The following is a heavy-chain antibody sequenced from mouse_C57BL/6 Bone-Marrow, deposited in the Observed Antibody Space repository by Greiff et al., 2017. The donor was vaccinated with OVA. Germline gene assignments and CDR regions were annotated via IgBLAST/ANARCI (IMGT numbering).Heavy chain of an antibody. CDR1: GFTFSSYA. J-gene: IGHJ4*01. Sequence: EVILVESGGGLVKPGGSLKLSCAASGFTFSSYAMSWVRQTPEKRLEWVATISDGGSYTYYPDNVKGRFTISRDNAKNNLYLQMSHLKSEDTAMYYCARKTGSGYAMDYWGQGTSVTVSS. D-gene: IGHD1-3*01. V-gene: IGHV5-4*03. CDR2: ISDGGSYT. CDR3: ARKTGSGYAMDY.